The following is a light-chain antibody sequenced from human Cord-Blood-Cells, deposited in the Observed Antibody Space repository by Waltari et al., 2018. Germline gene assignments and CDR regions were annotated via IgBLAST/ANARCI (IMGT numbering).Light chain of an antibody. CDR3: CSYAGSSTYVV. V-gene: IGLV2-23*01. CDR2: EGS. CDR1: SSDVGSYNL. Sequence: QSALTRPASVSGSPGQSITISCTGTSSDVGSYNLVSWYQQHPGKAPKLMIYEGSKRHSGVSNRFSGSKAGNTASLTISGLQAEDEADYYCCSYAGSSTYVVFGGGTKLTVL. J-gene: IGLJ2*01.